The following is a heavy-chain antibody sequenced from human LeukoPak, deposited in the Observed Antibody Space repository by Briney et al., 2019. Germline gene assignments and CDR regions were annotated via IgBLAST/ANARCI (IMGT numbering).Heavy chain of an antibody. J-gene: IGHJ4*02. CDR1: GGSTSSYY. CDR3: ARGRAAPPFDY. CDR2: TIYSGST. Sequence: SETLSLTCTVSGGSTSSYYWNWIRQPPGKGLEWIGYTIYSGSTKHKPSLKSRLTLSLDPSKNQFSLKLSSVPAADTAGYYCARGRAAPPFDYWGQGTLVTVSS. D-gene: IGHD6-6*01. V-gene: IGHV4-59*01.